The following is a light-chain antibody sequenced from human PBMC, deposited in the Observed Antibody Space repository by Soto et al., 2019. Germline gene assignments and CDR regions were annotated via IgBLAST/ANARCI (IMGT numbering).Light chain of an antibody. Sequence: EIVLTQSPATLSLSPGERATLSCRASQSVSSSLAWYQQKPGQPPRLLIYDASNRATGIPARFSGSGSGTDFTLTISSLEPEDSAVYYCQQRTNWPPGVTFGPGTKVDVK. CDR3: QQRTNWPPGVT. CDR1: QSVSSS. V-gene: IGKV3-11*01. CDR2: DAS. J-gene: IGKJ3*01.